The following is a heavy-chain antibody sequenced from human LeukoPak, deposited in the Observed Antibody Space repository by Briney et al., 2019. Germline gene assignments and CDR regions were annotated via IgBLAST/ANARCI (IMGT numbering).Heavy chain of an antibody. CDR1: GFTFSSYA. CDR3: ARVPQYFDWSRPHYYYYGMDV. CDR2: INSDGSST. Sequence: SGGSLRLSCAASGFTFSSYAMSWVRQAPGKGLVWVSRINSDGSSTSYADSVKGRFTISRDNAKNTLYLQMNSLRAEDTAVYYCARVPQYFDWSRPHYYYYGMDVWGQGTTVTVSS. V-gene: IGHV3-74*01. D-gene: IGHD3-9*01. J-gene: IGHJ6*02.